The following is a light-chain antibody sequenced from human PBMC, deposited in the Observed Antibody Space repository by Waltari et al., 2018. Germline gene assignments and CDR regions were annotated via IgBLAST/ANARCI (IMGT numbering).Light chain of an antibody. CDR3: AAWDDSLSRWL. V-gene: IGLV1-47*01. CDR1: SSNIGSNY. CDR2: RNN. J-gene: IGLJ3*02. Sequence: QSVLTQPPSASGTPGQRVTISCSGRSSNIGSNYVYWYQHVPGAAPKLLIYRNNRRAAGVPDRFSGSKSGTSAYLAISGLRSEDEADYYCAAWDDSLSRWLLGGGTKLTVL.